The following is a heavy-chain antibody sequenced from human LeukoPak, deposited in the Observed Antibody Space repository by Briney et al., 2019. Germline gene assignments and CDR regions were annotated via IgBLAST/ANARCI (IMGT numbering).Heavy chain of an antibody. CDR1: GYSFITYW. CDR3: ARPLRAVADPFDY. D-gene: IGHD6-19*01. CDR2: IYPGDSDT. Sequence: PGESLKISCKASGYSFITYWIGWVRQMPGKGLEWMGIIYPGDSDTRYSPSFQGQVTISADKSISTAYLQWSSLKASDTAMYYCARPLRAVADPFDYWGQGTLVTVSS. V-gene: IGHV5-51*01. J-gene: IGHJ4*02.